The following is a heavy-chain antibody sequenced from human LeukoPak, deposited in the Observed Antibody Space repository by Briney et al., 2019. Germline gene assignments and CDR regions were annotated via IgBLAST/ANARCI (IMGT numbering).Heavy chain of an antibody. J-gene: IGHJ3*02. Sequence: PSETLSLTCAVYGGSFSGYYWSWIRQPPGKGLEWIGEINHSGSTNYNPSLKSRVTISVDTSKSQFPLKLSSVTAADTAVYYCARVPRTRAFDIWGQGTMVTVSS. CDR3: ARVPRTRAFDI. D-gene: IGHD1-1*01. V-gene: IGHV4-34*01. CDR2: INHSGST. CDR1: GGSFSGYY.